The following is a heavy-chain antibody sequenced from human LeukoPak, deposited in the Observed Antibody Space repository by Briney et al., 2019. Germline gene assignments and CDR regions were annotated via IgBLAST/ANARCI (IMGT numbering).Heavy chain of an antibody. D-gene: IGHD1-26*01. CDR3: ASRTSGSYSDY. Sequence: ASVKVSCKASGYTFTGYYMHWVRQAPGQGLDWMGRIYPDSGGTNYAPKFQGRVTMTRDTSISTAYMELSRLRSDDTAVYYCASRTSGSYSDYWGQGTLVTVSS. V-gene: IGHV1-2*06. CDR2: IYPDSGGT. CDR1: GYTFTGYY. J-gene: IGHJ4*02.